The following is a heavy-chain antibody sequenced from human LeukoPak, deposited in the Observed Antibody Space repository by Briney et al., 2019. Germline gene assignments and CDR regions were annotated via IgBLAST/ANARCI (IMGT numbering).Heavy chain of an antibody. J-gene: IGHJ4*02. CDR3: AREGGYCSSTSCYTGYFDY. V-gene: IGHV1-69*04. CDR2: IIPILGIA. D-gene: IGHD2-2*02. Sequence: SVKVSCKASGGTFSSYTISWVRQAPGQGLEWMGRIIPILGIANFAQKFQGRVTITADKSTSTAYMELSSLRSEDTAVYYCAREGGYCSSTSCYTGYFDYWGQGTLVTVSS. CDR1: GGTFSSYT.